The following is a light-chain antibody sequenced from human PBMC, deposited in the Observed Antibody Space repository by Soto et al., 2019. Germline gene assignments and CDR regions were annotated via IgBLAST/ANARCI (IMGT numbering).Light chain of an antibody. CDR1: SGYSTYA. Sequence: QLVLTQSPSASASLGASVKLTCTLSSGYSTYAIAWHQQQSEKGPRFLMKINYDGTHSKGDGFFDRFSGSSSGAERHLTISSLQSEDEADYYYQSLGTGIQVFGGGTKVTVL. J-gene: IGLJ3*02. V-gene: IGLV4-69*01. CDR2: INYDGTH. CDR3: QSLGTGIQV.